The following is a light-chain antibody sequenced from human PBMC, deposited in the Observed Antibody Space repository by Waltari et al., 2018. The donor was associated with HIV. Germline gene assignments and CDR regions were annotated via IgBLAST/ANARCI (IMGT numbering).Light chain of an antibody. CDR2: AAS. Sequence: DIQMTQSPSSLSASVGDRVTSTCRASQRISSYLNWYQQKPGKAPKLLIYAASSLQSGVPSRFSGSGSGTDFTLTITSLQPEDFATYYCQQSYSTPRTFGQGTKVEIK. J-gene: IGKJ1*01. V-gene: IGKV1-39*01. CDR1: QRISSY. CDR3: QQSYSTPRT.